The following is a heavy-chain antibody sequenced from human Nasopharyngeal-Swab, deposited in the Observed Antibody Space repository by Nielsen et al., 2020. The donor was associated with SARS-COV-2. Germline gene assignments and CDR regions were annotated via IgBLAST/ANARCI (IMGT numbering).Heavy chain of an antibody. J-gene: IGHJ4*02. CDR1: GFSLSTTGMC. D-gene: IGHD5-24*01. Sequence: SGPTLVKPTQTLRLTCTLSGFSLSTTGMCVNWVRQAPGKALEWLARIDWDDDKYYRKSLKTRLTISTDTSNNQVVLTMTNMDPMDTGIYYCARIGKRYYFDYWGQGTLVTVSS. CDR3: ARIGKRYYFDY. CDR2: IDWDDDK. V-gene: IGHV2-70*11.